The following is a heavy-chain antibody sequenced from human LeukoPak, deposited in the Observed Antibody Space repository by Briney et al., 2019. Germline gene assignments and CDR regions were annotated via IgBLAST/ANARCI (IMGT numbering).Heavy chain of an antibody. CDR3: AKRWDTTWSYFDL. CDR1: GFTLSRYA. CDR2: IQFDGDNK. J-gene: IGHJ4*02. V-gene: IGHV3-30*02. Sequence: PGGSLSLSCVASGFTLSRYAMHWVRQAPGKGLEWVAFIQFDGDNKYYADSVKGRFTISRDNSQNTLYLQMNSLTVEDTAVYYCAKRWDTTWSYFDLWGQGTLVTVSS. D-gene: IGHD1-26*01.